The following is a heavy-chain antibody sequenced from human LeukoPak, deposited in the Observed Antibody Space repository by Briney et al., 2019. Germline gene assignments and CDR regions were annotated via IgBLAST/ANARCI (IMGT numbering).Heavy chain of an antibody. J-gene: IGHJ3*02. CDR2: IYYSGST. D-gene: IGHD3-10*01. V-gene: IGHV4-59*01. CDR3: AGPWPRYYYGSGSYQAFDI. Sequence: SETPSLTCTVSGGSISSYYWSWIRQPPGKGLEWIGYIYYSGSTNYNPPLKSRVTISVDTSKNQFSLKLSSVTAADTAVYYCAGPWPRYYYGSGSYQAFDIWGQGTMVTVSS. CDR1: GGSISSYY.